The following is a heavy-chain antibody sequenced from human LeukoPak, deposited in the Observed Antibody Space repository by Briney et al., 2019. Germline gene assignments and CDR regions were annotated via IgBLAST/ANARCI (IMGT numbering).Heavy chain of an antibody. CDR2: IIPSASST. V-gene: IGHV1-46*01. CDR1: GYTSTNYY. J-gene: IGHJ4*02. CDR3: AREAIVTTRRTFDLDY. D-gene: IGHD4-11*01. Sequence: ASVKVSCKASGYTSTNYYIHWVRQAPGQGLEWMGIIIPSASSTRYAQKLQDRVTMTRDTSTSTAYMELSSLRSDDTAMYYCAREAIVTTRRTFDLDYWGPGTLVTVSS.